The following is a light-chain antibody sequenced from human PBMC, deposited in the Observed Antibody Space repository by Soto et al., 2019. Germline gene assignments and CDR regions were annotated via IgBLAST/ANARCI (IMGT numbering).Light chain of an antibody. CDR3: QQDYIHTPWT. Sequence: DIKVTESPSSLSASVGERVNVTWLSSQTISRYVNWYQQKPGKDPTLLISSASSLEGGVPSRFSGGASGPTFTLTITGLQPEDFATYYWQQDYIHTPWTFG. V-gene: IGKV1-39*01. CDR1: QTISRY. CDR2: SAS. J-gene: IGKJ1*01.